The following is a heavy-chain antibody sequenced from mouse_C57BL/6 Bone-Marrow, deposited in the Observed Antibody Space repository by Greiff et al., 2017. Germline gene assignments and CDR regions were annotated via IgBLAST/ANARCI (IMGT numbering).Heavy chain of an antibody. D-gene: IGHD2-4*01. CDR1: GYTFTSYW. CDR2: IHPSDSDT. J-gene: IGHJ4*01. CDR3: AIYGIYYDYDGDYYAMDY. V-gene: IGHV1-74*01. Sequence: QVQLQQPGAELVKPGASVKVSCKASGYTFTSYWMHWVKQRPGQGLEWIGRIHPSDSDTNYTQKFKGKATLTVDKSSSTAYMQLSSLTSEDSAVYYCAIYGIYYDYDGDYYAMDYWGQGTSVTVSS.